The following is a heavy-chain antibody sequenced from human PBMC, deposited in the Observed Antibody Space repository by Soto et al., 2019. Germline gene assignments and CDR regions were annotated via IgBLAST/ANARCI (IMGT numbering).Heavy chain of an antibody. Sequence: PSETLSLTCAVSGGSISSGGYSWSWIRQTPGKGLEWIGYIYHSGSTYYNPSLKSRVTISVDTSKNQFSLKLSSVTAADTAIYYCARMPSYNSGSSLFRRASPLQYWYFDLWGRGTLVTVSS. CDR1: GGSISSGGYS. CDR2: IYHSGST. D-gene: IGHD3-10*01. V-gene: IGHV4-30-2*02. CDR3: ARMPSYNSGSSLFRRASPLQYWYFDL. J-gene: IGHJ2*01.